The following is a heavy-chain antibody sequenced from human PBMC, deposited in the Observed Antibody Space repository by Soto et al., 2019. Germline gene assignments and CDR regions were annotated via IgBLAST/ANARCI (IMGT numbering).Heavy chain of an antibody. V-gene: IGHV3-21*01. J-gene: IGHJ4*02. Sequence: GGSLRLSCAASGFTFSSYSMNWVRQAPGKGLEWVSSISSSSSYIYYADSVKGRFTISRDNAKNSLYLQMNSLRAEDTAVYYCARDSSGWYGFDYWGQGPLVTVSS. CDR2: ISSSSSYI. CDR1: GFTFSSYS. CDR3: ARDSSGWYGFDY. D-gene: IGHD6-19*01.